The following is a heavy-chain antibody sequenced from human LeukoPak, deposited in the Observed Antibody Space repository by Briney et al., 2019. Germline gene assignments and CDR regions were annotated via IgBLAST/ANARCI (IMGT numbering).Heavy chain of an antibody. CDR1: GDSISSYY. CDR3: ARDLIARNWFDP. V-gene: IGHV4-4*07. D-gene: IGHD6-13*01. CDR2: IYTSGST. Sequence: PSETLSLTCTVSGDSISSYYWSWIRQPAGKGLEWIGRIYTSGSTSYNPSLKSRVTMSVDTSKNQFSLKLSSVTAADTAVYYCARDLIARNWFDPWGQGTLVTVSS. J-gene: IGHJ5*02.